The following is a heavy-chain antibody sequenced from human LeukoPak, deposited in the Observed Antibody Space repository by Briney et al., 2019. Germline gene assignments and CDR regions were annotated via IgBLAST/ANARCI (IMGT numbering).Heavy chain of an antibody. D-gene: IGHD6-19*01. Sequence: PSETLSLTCTVSGGSISSYYWSWIRQPPGKGLEGIGYIYYSGSTNYNPSLKSRVTISVDTSKNQFSLKLSSVTAADTAVYYCASQPAVAGHYYYYYGMDVWGQGTTVTVSS. CDR3: ASQPAVAGHYYYYYGMDV. CDR1: GGSISSYY. J-gene: IGHJ6*02. V-gene: IGHV4-59*08. CDR2: IYYSGST.